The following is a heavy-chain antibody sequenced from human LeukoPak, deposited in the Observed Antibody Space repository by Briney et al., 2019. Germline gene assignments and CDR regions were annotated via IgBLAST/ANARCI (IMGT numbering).Heavy chain of an antibody. CDR2: INTNTGNP. V-gene: IGHV7-4-1*02. Sequence: ASVKVSCKASGYIFTGPSINWLRQAPGQGREWMGWINTNTGNPTYAQGFTGRFVFSLDTSISTTYLEITSLRTDDTAVYYCARDMASIRFDTWGQGTLVTVSS. D-gene: IGHD5-24*01. J-gene: IGHJ5*02. CDR3: ARDMASIRFDT. CDR1: GYIFTGPS.